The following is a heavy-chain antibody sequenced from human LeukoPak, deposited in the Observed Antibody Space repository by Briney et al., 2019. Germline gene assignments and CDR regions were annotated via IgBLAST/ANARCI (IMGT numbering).Heavy chain of an antibody. CDR3: AGDYGDYGSYFDY. J-gene: IGHJ4*02. D-gene: IGHD4-17*01. CDR1: GFTFSSYA. V-gene: IGHV3-21*01. Sequence: GGSLRLSCAASGFTFSSYAMNWVRQAPGKGLEWVSSISSSSSYIYYADSVKGRFTISRDNAKNSLYLQMNSLRAEDTAVYYCAGDYGDYGSYFDYWGQGTLVTVPS. CDR2: ISSSSSYI.